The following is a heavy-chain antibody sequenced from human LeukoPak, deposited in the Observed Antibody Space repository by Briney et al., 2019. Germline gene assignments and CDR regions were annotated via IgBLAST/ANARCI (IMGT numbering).Heavy chain of an antibody. V-gene: IGHV4-59*01. J-gene: IGHJ5*02. D-gene: IGHD3-22*01. Sequence: PSETLSLTCTVSGGSISSYYWSWIRQPPGKGLEWIGYIYYSGSTNYNPSLKIRVTISVDTSKNQFSLKLSPVTAADTAVYYCARLDYYDSSGYYYVPRFDPWGQGTLVTVSS. CDR3: ARLDYYDSSGYYYVPRFDP. CDR2: IYYSGST. CDR1: GGSISSYY.